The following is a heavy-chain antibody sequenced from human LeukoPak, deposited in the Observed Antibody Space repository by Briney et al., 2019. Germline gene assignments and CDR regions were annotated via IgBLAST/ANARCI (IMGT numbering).Heavy chain of an antibody. CDR3: ARAAYSSTWYSRYFDL. Sequence: GGSLRLSCAASGFTFSSYDIHWVRQATGKGLEWVSGIGTAGEIYYPGSVKGRFTISRENAKNALYLQMNSLRAGDTAVYYCARAAYSSTWYSRYFDLWGRGTLVTVSS. D-gene: IGHD6-13*01. CDR1: GFTFSSYD. J-gene: IGHJ2*01. CDR2: IGTAGEI. V-gene: IGHV3-13*01.